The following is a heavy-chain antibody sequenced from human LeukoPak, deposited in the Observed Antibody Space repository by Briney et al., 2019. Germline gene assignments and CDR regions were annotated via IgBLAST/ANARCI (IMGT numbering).Heavy chain of an antibody. CDR1: GGSISSGSYY. CDR2: IYTSART. D-gene: IGHD2-2*01. Sequence: PSQTLSLTCTVSGGSISSGSYYWSWTRQPAGKGLGWIGPIYTSARTTYNPSLKSRVTISVDTSKTQFSLKLSSVTAADTAVYYCAREGGTHPLWNIVVVPAATLSNWFDPWGQGTLVTVSS. CDR3: AREGGTHPLWNIVVVPAATLSNWFDP. V-gene: IGHV4-61*02. J-gene: IGHJ5*02.